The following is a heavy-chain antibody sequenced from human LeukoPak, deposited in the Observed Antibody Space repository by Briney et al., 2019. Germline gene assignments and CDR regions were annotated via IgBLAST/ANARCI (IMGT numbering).Heavy chain of an antibody. Sequence: GGSLRLSCAASGFTFSSYSMNWVRQAPGKGLEWVSSISSSSTYISYPDSVKGRSTISRDNAKNSLYLQMNSLRDEDSAVYYCARGLQYHEPLYFDSWGQGTLVTVSS. CDR3: ARGLQYHEPLYFDS. CDR2: ISSSSTYI. V-gene: IGHV3-21*01. D-gene: IGHD4-11*01. J-gene: IGHJ4*02. CDR1: GFTFSSYS.